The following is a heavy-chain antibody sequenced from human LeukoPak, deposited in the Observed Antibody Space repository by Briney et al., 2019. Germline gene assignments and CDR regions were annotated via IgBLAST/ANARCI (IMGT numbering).Heavy chain of an antibody. CDR3: AKGMVVPAAMRGYYFDY. J-gene: IGHJ4*02. Sequence: GRFTISRDNSKNTVDLQMNSLRAEDTAVYYCAKGMVVPAAMRGYYFDYWGQGTLVTVSS. V-gene: IGHV3-23*01. D-gene: IGHD2-2*01.